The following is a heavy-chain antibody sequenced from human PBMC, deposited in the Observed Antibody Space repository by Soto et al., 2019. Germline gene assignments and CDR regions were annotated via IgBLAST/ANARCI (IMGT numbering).Heavy chain of an antibody. Sequence: GGSLRLSCAASGFTFSSYGMHWVRQAPGKGLEWVAVIWYDGSNKYYADSVKGRFTISRDNSKNTLYLQMNSLRAEDTAVYYCARDISGGYSYGPMSYWGQGTLVTISS. D-gene: IGHD5-18*01. CDR2: IWYDGSNK. J-gene: IGHJ4*02. CDR3: ARDISGGYSYGPMSY. CDR1: GFTFSSYG. V-gene: IGHV3-33*01.